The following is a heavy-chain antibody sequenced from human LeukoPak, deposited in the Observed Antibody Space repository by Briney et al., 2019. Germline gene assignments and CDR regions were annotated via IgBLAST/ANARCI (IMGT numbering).Heavy chain of an antibody. V-gene: IGHV4-34*01. CDR2: INHSGST. Sequence: PSETLSLTCAVYGGSFRGYYWSWIRQPPGKGLEWIGEINHSGSTNYNSSLKSRVTVSVDTSKNQFSLKVSSVTAADTAVYYCAREKMRRYSYGYAHWGQGTLVTVSS. J-gene: IGHJ4*02. CDR1: GGSFRGYY. D-gene: IGHD5-18*01. CDR3: AREKMRRYSYGYAH.